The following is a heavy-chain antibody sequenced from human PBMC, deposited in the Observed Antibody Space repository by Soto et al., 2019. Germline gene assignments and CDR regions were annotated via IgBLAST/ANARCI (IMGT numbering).Heavy chain of an antibody. D-gene: IGHD3-10*01. V-gene: IGHV3-23*01. CDR2: ISGSGGST. J-gene: IGHJ4*02. CDR3: AKAPDFGHRVLFDY. Sequence: EVQLLESGGGLVQPGGSLRLSCAASGFTFSSYAMSWVRQAPGKGLEWVSAISGSGGSTYYADSVKGRFTISRDNSKNTLYLQMTSLRAEDKAVYYCAKAPDFGHRVLFDYWGQGTLVTVSS. CDR1: GFTFSSYA.